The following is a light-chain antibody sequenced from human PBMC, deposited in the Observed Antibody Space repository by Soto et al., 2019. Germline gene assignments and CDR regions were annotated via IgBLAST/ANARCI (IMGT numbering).Light chain of an antibody. V-gene: IGKV1-9*01. CDR2: DAS. J-gene: IGKJ4*01. CDR3: QQLNSYPL. CDR1: QSIVTY. Sequence: DIQMTQSPSSLSASVGDRVTITCRASQSIVTYLNWYLQKPGKAPKLLIYDASTLQSGVPSRFSGSGSGTEFTLTISSLQPEDFATYYCQQLNSYPLFGGGTKVDIK.